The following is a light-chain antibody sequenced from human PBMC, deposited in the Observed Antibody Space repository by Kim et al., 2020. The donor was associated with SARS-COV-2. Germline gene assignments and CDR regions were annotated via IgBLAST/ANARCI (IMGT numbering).Light chain of an antibody. J-gene: IGLJ2*01. V-gene: IGLV2-14*03. CDR3: SSSTSASTLV. CDR2: DVT. Sequence: GQSIINSCTESSNDRGGLDYVSWYQKHPGKAHKVVICDVTKRPSGVSDRFSGAKSGNTASLTISGLQLGDEADYYCSSSTSASTLVFGGGAQLTVL. CDR1: SNDRGGLDY.